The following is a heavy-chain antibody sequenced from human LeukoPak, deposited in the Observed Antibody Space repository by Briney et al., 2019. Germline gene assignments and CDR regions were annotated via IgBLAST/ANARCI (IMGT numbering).Heavy chain of an antibody. CDR3: ATGHGDY. CDR2: VDPEDGET. CDR1: GYTFTDYY. V-gene: IGHV1-69-2*01. J-gene: IGHJ4*02. D-gene: IGHD5-24*01. Sequence: ASVKVSCKVSGYTFTDYYMHWVHQAPGKGLEWMGLVDPEDGETIYAEKFQGRVTITADTSTDTAYMELSSLRSEDTDVYYCATGHGDYWGRGTLVTVSS.